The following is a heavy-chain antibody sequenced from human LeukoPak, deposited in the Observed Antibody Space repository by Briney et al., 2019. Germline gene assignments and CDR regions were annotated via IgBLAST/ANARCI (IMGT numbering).Heavy chain of an antibody. J-gene: IGHJ6*02. CDR1: GFTFSSYE. Sequence: GGSLRLSCAASGFTFSSYEMNWVRQAPGKGLEWVSYISSSGSTIHYADSVKGRFTISRDNAKNSLYLQMNSLRAEDTAVYYCAREDWNQGGYYYGMDVWGQGTTVTVSS. CDR3: AREDWNQGGYYYGMDV. D-gene: IGHD1-1*01. CDR2: ISSSGSTI. V-gene: IGHV3-48*03.